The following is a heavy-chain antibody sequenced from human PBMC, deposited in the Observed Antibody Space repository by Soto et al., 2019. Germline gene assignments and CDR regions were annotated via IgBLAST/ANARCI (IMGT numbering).Heavy chain of an antibody. Sequence: GGSLRLSCAASGFTFSSYGMHWVRQAPGKGLEWVAVIWYDGSNKYYADSVKGRFTISRDNSKNTLYLQMNSLRAEDTAVYYCARDYYDFWSGYTFDYWGQGTLVTVSS. CDR3: ARDYYDFWSGYTFDY. CDR1: GFTFSSYG. CDR2: IWYDGSNK. V-gene: IGHV3-33*01. J-gene: IGHJ4*02. D-gene: IGHD3-3*01.